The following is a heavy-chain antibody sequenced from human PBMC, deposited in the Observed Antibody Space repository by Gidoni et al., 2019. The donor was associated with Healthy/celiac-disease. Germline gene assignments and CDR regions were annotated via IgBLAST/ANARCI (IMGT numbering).Heavy chain of an antibody. D-gene: IGHD2-2*01. CDR1: GFTFSSYW. CDR3: ARGVVPADAVAFDP. J-gene: IGHJ5*02. CDR2: IKQDGSEK. V-gene: IGHV3-7*01. Sequence: EVQLVESGGGLVQPGGSLRLSCAASGFTFSSYWMSWVRQAPGKGLEWVANIKQDGSEKYYVGSVKGRFTISRDNAKNSLYLQMNSLRAEDTAVYYCARGVVPADAVAFDPWGQGTLVTVSS.